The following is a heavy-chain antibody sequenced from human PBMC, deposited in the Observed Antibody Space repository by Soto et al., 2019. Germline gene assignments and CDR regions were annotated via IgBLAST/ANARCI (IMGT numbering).Heavy chain of an antibody. CDR2: IVPMLGTP. V-gene: IGHV1-69*16. J-gene: IGHJ6*02. Sequence: QVQLVQSGAEVKEPGSSVRVSCKASGGTFDNFIMNWVRQTPGQGLEWMGGIVPMLGTPTYAEKFKGRVTISPTGSTITMYMEVTSLRSEDTAIYYCARNGTYSSSLSQYSGMDVWGQGTTVTVSS. CDR3: ARNGTYSSSLSQYSGMDV. CDR1: GGTFDNFI. D-gene: IGHD1-26*01.